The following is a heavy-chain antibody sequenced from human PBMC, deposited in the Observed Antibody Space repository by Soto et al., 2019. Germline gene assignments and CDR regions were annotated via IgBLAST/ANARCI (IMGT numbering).Heavy chain of an antibody. CDR2: ISGSGGST. CDR1: GFTFSSYA. J-gene: IGHJ5*02. V-gene: IGHV3-23*01. Sequence: GGSLRLSCAASGFTFSSYAMSWVRQAPGKGLEWVSAISGSGGSTYYADSVKGRFTISRDNSKNTLYLQMNSLRAEDTAVYYCAAPSSSSWDVGNWFDPWGQGTLVTVSS. CDR3: AAPSSSSWDVGNWFDP. D-gene: IGHD6-13*01.